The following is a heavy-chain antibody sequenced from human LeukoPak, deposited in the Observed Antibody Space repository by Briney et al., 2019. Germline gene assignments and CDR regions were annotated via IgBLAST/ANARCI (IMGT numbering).Heavy chain of an antibody. Sequence: PSETLSLTCIVSGGSISRYYWSWIRQPPGKALEWIGYIHHSGSTNYYPFLKSRVTISVDTSKNQFSLKLSSVTAADTAVYYCASDSSGYYYPYYWGQGTLVTVSP. D-gene: IGHD3-22*01. CDR2: IHHSGST. CDR3: ASDSSGYYYPYY. J-gene: IGHJ4*02. V-gene: IGHV4-59*08. CDR1: GGSISRYY.